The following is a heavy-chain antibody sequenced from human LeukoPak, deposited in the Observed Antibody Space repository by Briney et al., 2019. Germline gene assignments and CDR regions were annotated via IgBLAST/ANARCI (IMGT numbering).Heavy chain of an antibody. D-gene: IGHD2-2*01. Sequence: GGSLRLSCAASGFTFSSYAMRWVRQAPGKGLEWVSAISGSGGSTYYADSVKGRFTISRDNSKNTLYLQMNSLRAEDTAVYYCAKPASGNQLLFSYFDYWGQGTLVTVSS. CDR3: AKPASGNQLLFSYFDY. CDR2: ISGSGGST. CDR1: GFTFSSYA. V-gene: IGHV3-23*01. J-gene: IGHJ4*02.